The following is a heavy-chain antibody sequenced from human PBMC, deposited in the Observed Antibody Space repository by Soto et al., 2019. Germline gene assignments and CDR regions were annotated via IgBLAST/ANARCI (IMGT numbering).Heavy chain of an antibody. J-gene: IGHJ6*02. CDR1: GGTFSSYA. CDR3: ARERRFLEWLKGNGMDV. V-gene: IGHV1-69*06. D-gene: IGHD3-3*01. CDR2: IIPIFGTA. Sequence: GASVKVSCKASGGTFSSYAISWVRQAPGQGLEWMGGIIPIFGTANYAQKFQGRVTITADKSTSTAYMELSSLRSEDTAVYYCARERRFLEWLKGNGMDVWGQGXTVTVYS.